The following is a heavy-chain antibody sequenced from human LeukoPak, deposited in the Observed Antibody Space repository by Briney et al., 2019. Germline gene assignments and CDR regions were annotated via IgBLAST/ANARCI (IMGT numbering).Heavy chain of an antibody. CDR2: IYSGGST. CDR1: AFTVSSNY. CDR3: ARASPRVGATLSLDY. D-gene: IGHD1-26*01. J-gene: IGHJ4*02. Sequence: GGSLRLSCAASAFTVSSNYMSWVRQAPGKGLVWFAAIYSGGSTYYADSVKGRVTISRDNSKNTLYLQINSLRAEDTAVYYCARASPRVGATLSLDYWGQGTLVTVSS. V-gene: IGHV3-66*01.